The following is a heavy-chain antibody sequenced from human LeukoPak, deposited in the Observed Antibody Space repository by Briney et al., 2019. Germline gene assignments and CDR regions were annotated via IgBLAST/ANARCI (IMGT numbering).Heavy chain of an antibody. D-gene: IGHD6-13*01. CDR2: ISSSGSTI. Sequence: PGGSLRLSCAASGFTFSDYYVSWIRQAPGKGLEWVSYISSSGSTIYYADSVKGRFTISRDNAKNSLYLQMNSLRAEDTAVYYCARDARQQLVERFDYWGQGTLVTVSS. V-gene: IGHV3-11*01. CDR1: GFTFSDYY. CDR3: ARDARQQLVERFDY. J-gene: IGHJ4*02.